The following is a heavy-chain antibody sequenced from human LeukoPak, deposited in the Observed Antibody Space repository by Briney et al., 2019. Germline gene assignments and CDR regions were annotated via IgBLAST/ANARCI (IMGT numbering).Heavy chain of an antibody. CDR2: IYYSGST. V-gene: IGHV4-59*01. CDR1: GGSISSYY. J-gene: IGHJ6*03. D-gene: IGHD7-27*01. CDR3: ARGNSWGSLFYYFIDV. Sequence: SETLSLTCTVPGGSISSYYCSWIRPPPGEGLELIGYIYYSGSTNYIPSLKSRVPISVDTSKNQFSLKLSSVTAADTAVYYCARGNSWGSLFYYFIDVWGKGTTVTGSS.